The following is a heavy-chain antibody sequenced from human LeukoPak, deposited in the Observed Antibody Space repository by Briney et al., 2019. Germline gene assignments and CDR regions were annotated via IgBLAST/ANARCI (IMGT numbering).Heavy chain of an antibody. CDR2: ISAYNGNT. CDR1: GYRFTSYG. J-gene: IGHJ4*02. V-gene: IGHV1-18*01. D-gene: IGHD3-9*01. CDR3: ARGGDGDILTGLVFDY. Sequence: GVSVKVSCKASGYRFTSYGISWVRQAPGQGLEWMGWISAYNGNTNYAQKLQGRVTMTTDTSTSTAYMELRSLRSDDTAVYYCARGGDGDILTGLVFDYWGQGTLLSVSS.